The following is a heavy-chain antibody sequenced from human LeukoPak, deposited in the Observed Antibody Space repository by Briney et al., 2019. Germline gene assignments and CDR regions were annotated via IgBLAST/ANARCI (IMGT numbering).Heavy chain of an antibody. CDR2: IYYSGST. D-gene: IGHD1-26*01. CDR3: ARDQGSYPYYFDY. V-gene: IGHV4-31*03. J-gene: IGHJ4*02. Sequence: PSETLSLTCTVSGGSIGSGGYYWSWIRQHPGKGLEWIGYIYYSGSTYYNPSLKSRVTISVDTSKNQFSLKLSSVTAADTAVYYCARDQGSYPYYFDYWGQGTLVTVSS. CDR1: GGSIGSGGYY.